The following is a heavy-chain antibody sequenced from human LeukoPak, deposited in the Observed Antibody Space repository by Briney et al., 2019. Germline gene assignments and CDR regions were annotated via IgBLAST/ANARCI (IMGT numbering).Heavy chain of an antibody. CDR2: IYPRDGST. CDR3: ARDQEGFDY. V-gene: IGHV1-46*01. Sequence: ASVKVSCKASGYTFTNNYLHWVRQAPGQGLEWMGMIYPRDGSTSYAQNFQGRVTVTRDTSTTTVHMELRGLRSEDTAVYYCARDQEGFDYWDQGTVVTVSS. CDR1: GYTFTNNY. J-gene: IGHJ4*02.